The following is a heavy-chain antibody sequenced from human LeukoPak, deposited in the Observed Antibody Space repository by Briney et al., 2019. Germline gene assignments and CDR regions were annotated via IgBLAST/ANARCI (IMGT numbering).Heavy chain of an antibody. CDR2: FNPSGGST. CDR1: GYSFISYY. CDR3: ARLGFSGYDAFDI. J-gene: IGHJ3*02. D-gene: IGHD3-22*01. Sequence: ASVKVSCKASGYSFISYYMHWVRQAPGQGLEWMGIFNPSGGSTNYAQKFQGRVTMIRNTSTSTVYMQLSSLRSEDTALYYCARLGFSGYDAFDIWGQGTMVTVSS. V-gene: IGHV1-46*01.